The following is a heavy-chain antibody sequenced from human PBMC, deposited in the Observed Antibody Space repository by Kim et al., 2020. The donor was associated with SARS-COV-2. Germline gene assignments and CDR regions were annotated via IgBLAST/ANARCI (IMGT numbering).Heavy chain of an antibody. D-gene: IGHD2-21*01. Sequence: GESLKISCKGSGYQFTKYWIAWVRQMPGKGLEFLGIIYPGDSATRYSPSFQGQVFISVDKSINTAYLQCHSLRASDSALYYCARVQIENLVKAFDIWGQGSLVTVS. V-gene: IGHV5-51*01. CDR2: IYPGDSAT. J-gene: IGHJ3*02. CDR1: GYQFTKYW. CDR3: ARVQIENLVKAFDI.